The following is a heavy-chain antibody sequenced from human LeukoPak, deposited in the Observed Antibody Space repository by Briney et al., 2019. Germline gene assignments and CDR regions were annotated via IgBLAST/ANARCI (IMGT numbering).Heavy chain of an antibody. CDR1: GFTFNNYN. J-gene: IGHJ6*02. Sequence: PGGSLRLSCAASGFTFNNYNMNWVRQAPGKGLEWVSYISSSCSTIYYADSVKGRFTISRDNAKNSLYLQMNSLRAEDTAVYYCARDLQNYYGMDVWGQRTTVTVSS. CDR3: ARDLQNYYGMDV. CDR2: ISSSCSTI. V-gene: IGHV3-48*01.